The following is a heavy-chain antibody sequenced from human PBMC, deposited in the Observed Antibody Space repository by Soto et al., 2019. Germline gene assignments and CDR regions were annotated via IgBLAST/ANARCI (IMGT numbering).Heavy chain of an antibody. J-gene: IGHJ6*04. V-gene: IGHV4-34*01. CDR2: INHSGST. D-gene: IGHD3-10*01. CDR3: ARGGRRREVGAVLVRGRIYYGMDV. Sequence: SETLSLTCAVYGGSFSGYYWSWIRQPPGKGLEWIGEINHSGSTNYNPSLKSRVTVSVDTSKNQFSLKLSSVTAAATAVYYCARGGRRREVGAVLVRGRIYYGMDVWRRGTTVTVSS. CDR1: GGSFSGYY.